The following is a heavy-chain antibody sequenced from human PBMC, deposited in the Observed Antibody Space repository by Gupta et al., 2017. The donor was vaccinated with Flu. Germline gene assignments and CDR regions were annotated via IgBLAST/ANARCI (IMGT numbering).Heavy chain of an antibody. CDR2: IYHSGST. V-gene: IGHV4-59*01. J-gene: IGHJ3*01. D-gene: IGHD1-26*01. CDR1: GGPIDSFY. CDR3: ACGGNYGSFDF. Sequence: GGPIDSFYWSWIRQPPGKGPEWIGYIYHSGSTNDNPSLKSRVTISVDTSKKQFSLKLSSATAADTAVYFWACGGNYGSFDFWGQGTMVTVSS.